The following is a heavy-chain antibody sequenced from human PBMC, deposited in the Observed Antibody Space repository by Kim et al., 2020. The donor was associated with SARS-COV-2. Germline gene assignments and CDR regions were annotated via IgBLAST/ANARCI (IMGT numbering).Heavy chain of an antibody. D-gene: IGHD4-17*01. CDR1: GFTFNNYA. Sequence: GGSLRLSCAASGFTFNNYAMTWVRQAPGKGLEWVSTISGRGGRGRTYYADSVKGRFSISRDDSKNTLFLQMNSLRAEDTALYSCAKDRFPSPVTSGPIFDVWGRGALVTVSA. J-gene: IGHJ4*02. CDR2: ISGRGGRGRT. V-gene: IGHV3-23*01. CDR3: AKDRFPSPVTSGPIFDV.